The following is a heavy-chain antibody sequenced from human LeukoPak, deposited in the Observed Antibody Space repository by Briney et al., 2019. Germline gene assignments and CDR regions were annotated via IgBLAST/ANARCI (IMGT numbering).Heavy chain of an antibody. CDR2: INHSGST. Sequence: SETLSLTCAVYGRSFSGYYWSWIRQPPGKGLEWIGEINHSGSTTYNPSLKSRVAISVDTSKNQFSLNLSSVTAADTAVYYCARPVYSSSWYSSYYYYMDVWGKGTTVTISS. V-gene: IGHV4-34*01. J-gene: IGHJ6*03. CDR1: GRSFSGYY. D-gene: IGHD6-13*01. CDR3: ARPVYSSSWYSSYYYYMDV.